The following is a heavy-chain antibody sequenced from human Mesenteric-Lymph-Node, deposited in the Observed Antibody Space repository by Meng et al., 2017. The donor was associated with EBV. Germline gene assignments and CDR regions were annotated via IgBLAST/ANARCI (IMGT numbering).Heavy chain of an antibody. V-gene: IGHV2-5*05. Sequence: ITLKVSGPPLVKPAQTLPLACPFAGFSLTTSGVGVAWLRQPPGKALEWLALIYWDGDKRYGPSLDSRLTITKDTSRNQVVVTLTHMDPVDTATYYCVHITSYSLIPYWGQGTLVTVSS. CDR1: GFSLTTSGVG. CDR3: VHITSYSLIPY. J-gene: IGHJ4*02. CDR2: IYWDGDK. D-gene: IGHD3-16*01.